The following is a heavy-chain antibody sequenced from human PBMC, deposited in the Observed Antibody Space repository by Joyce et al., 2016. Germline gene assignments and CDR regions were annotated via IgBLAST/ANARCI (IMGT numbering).Heavy chain of an antibody. Sequence: EAQLLESGGGLVQPGGSLRLSCAASGFRFINHAMNWVRQAPGKGVECLSTISGSGDATYYADSVKGRFTISRDNFKNMLYLQMNSLRADDTAIYYCASLSGRITPAEYWGHGTLVAVSS. D-gene: IGHD1-26*01. CDR3: ASLSGRITPAEY. V-gene: IGHV3-23*01. J-gene: IGHJ4*01. CDR2: ISGSGDAT. CDR1: GFRFINHA.